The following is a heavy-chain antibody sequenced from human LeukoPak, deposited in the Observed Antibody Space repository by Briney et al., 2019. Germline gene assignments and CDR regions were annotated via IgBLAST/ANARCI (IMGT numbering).Heavy chain of an antibody. CDR2: IYYRSKWYN. CDR3: ARDRDDYGDYYFDY. J-gene: IGHJ4*02. Sequence: SQTLSLTCAISGDSVSSKNGAWNWIRQSPSRGLEWLGRIYYRSKWYNDYAVSVESRITFTPDTSKNQYSLQLNSVTPEDTAVYYCARDRDDYGDYYFDYWGQGTLVTVSS. D-gene: IGHD4-17*01. CDR1: GDSVSSKNGA. V-gene: IGHV6-1*01.